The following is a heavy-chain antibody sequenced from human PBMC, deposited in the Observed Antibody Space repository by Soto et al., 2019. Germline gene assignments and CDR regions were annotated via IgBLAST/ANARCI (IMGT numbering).Heavy chain of an antibody. V-gene: IGHV3-7*03. CDR2: IKQDGSEK. Sequence: PGGSLRLSCAASGFTLSNHWMGWVRQAPGKGLEWVASIKQDGSEKYYVDSVKGRFTISRDNAKNSLNLQMNSLRAEDTAVYYCARDISFGGSDYWGQGTLVTVS. CDR1: GFTLSNHW. CDR3: ARDISFGGSDY. J-gene: IGHJ4*02. D-gene: IGHD3-3*01.